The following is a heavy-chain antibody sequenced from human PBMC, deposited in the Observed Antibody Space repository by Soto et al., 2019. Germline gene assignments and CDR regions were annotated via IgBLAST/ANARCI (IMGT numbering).Heavy chain of an antibody. Sequence: ASVKVSCKASGGTFSSXTISWVRQAPGQGLEWMGRIIPILGIANYAQKFQGRVTITADKSTSTAYMELSSLRSEDTAVYYCASTQGYCSGGSCFFDYWGQGTLVTVSS. CDR3: ASTQGYCSGGSCFFDY. J-gene: IGHJ4*02. V-gene: IGHV1-69*02. D-gene: IGHD2-15*01. CDR1: GGTFSSXT. CDR2: IIPILGIA.